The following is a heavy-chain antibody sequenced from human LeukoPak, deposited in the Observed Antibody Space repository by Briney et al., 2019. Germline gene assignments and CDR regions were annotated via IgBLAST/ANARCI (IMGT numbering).Heavy chain of an antibody. CDR2: IYTSGST. J-gene: IGHJ4*02. CDR1: GGSISSYY. D-gene: IGHD3-22*01. V-gene: IGHV4-4*07. CDR3: ARAARGDSSDPHYFDY. Sequence: PSETLSLTCTVSGGSISSYYWSWIRQPAGKGLEWIGRIYTSGSTNYNPSLKSRVTMSVDTSKNQFSLKLSSVTAADTAVYYCARAARGDSSDPHYFDYWGQGTLVTVSS.